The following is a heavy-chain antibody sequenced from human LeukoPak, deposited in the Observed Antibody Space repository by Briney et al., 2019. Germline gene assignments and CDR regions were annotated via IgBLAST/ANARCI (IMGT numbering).Heavy chain of an antibody. Sequence: ASVKVSCKASGYTFTSYGISWVRQAPGQGLEWMGWISAYNGNTNNAQKLQGRVTMTTDTSTSTAYMELRSLRSDDTAVYYCARQVFSYYYMDVWGKGTTVTVSS. CDR1: GYTFTSYG. CDR3: ARQVFSYYYMDV. J-gene: IGHJ6*03. D-gene: IGHD2-21*01. V-gene: IGHV1-18*01. CDR2: ISAYNGNT.